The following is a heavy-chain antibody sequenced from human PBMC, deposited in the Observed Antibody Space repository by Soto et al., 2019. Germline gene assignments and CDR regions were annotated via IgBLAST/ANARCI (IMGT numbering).Heavy chain of an antibody. V-gene: IGHV3-7*03. Sequence: EVQLVESGGGLVQPGGSLRLSCAASGSTFSIYWMTWVRQAPGKGLESVAHIKQDGSEKYYVDSVKGRFTISRDNAKNSLFLQMNSLRVEDTAVYYCASGVGATTDYFDYWGQGTLVTVSS. CDR2: IKQDGSEK. CDR1: GSTFSIYW. D-gene: IGHD1-26*01. CDR3: ASGVGATTDYFDY. J-gene: IGHJ4*02.